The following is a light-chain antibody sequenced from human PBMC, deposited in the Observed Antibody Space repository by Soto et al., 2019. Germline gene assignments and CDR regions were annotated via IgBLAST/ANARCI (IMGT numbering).Light chain of an antibody. J-gene: IGKJ1*01. CDR1: QTISTY. CDR2: AAS. CDR3: QQSYSTPWT. V-gene: IGKV1-39*01. Sequence: DIQMTQSPSSLSASVRDRVTITCRASQTISTYLNWYQQSPGKAPKLLIYAASSLQSGVSSRFSGSGSGTDFTLTISSLQPEDFATYYCQQSYSTPWTFGQGTKVEIK.